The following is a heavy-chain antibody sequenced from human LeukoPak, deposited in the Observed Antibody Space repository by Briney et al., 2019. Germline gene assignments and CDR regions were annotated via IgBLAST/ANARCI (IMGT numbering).Heavy chain of an antibody. Sequence: PGGSLRLSCAPSGFTFSSYWMSWVRQAPGKGLQWVANIKQDGSEKYYVDSVKGRFTISRDNAKNSLYLQMKSLRAEDTAVYYCAREPYSSGYYFDYWGQGTLVNVSS. CDR2: IKQDGSEK. J-gene: IGHJ4*02. CDR3: AREPYSSGYYFDY. V-gene: IGHV3-7*03. CDR1: GFTFSSYW. D-gene: IGHD6-19*01.